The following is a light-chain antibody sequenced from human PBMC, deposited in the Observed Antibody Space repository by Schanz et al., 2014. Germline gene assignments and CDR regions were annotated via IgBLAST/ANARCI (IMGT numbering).Light chain of an antibody. J-gene: IGKJ2*03. V-gene: IGKV3D-11*02. Sequence: EIVMTQSPATLSVSPGERATLSCRASQSVSSNLAWYQQKPGQAPRLLIYDASKRAPGIPARFSGSGSGTDFTLTISNLEPEDFAVYYCHQRSDWQYSFGQGTKLEIK. CDR1: QSVSSN. CDR2: DAS. CDR3: HQRSDWQYS.